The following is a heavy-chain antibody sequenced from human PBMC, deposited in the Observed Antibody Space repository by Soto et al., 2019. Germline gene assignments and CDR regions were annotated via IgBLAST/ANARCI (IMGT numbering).Heavy chain of an antibody. CDR2: IIPIFGTA. V-gene: IGHV1-69*01. J-gene: IGHJ4*02. CDR3: ARDRGNPPTFDY. CDR1: GGTVSSYA. Sequence: KVNCKASGGTVSSYAISWVRQAPGQGLEWMGGIIPIFGTANYAQKFQGRVTITADESTSTAYMELSSLRSEDTAVYYCARDRGNPPTFDYWGQGTLVTVSS. D-gene: IGHD4-4*01.